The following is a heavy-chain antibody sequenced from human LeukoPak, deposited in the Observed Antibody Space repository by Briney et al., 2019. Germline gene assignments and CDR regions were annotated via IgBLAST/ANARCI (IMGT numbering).Heavy chain of an antibody. CDR1: GGSISSYY. J-gene: IGHJ4*02. Sequence: SETLSLTCTVSGGSISSYYWSWIRQPPGKGLEWIGAISYSGTTYYNPSLESRVTISVDTSKNQFSLNLSSVTAADTAVYYCATRHSSGREDYWGQGTLVTVSS. D-gene: IGHD6-19*01. CDR3: ATRHSSGREDY. V-gene: IGHV4-59*04. CDR2: ISYSGTT.